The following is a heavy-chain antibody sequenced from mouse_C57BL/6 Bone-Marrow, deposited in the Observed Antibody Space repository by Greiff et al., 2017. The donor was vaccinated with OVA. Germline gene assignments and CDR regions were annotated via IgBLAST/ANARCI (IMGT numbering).Heavy chain of an antibody. CDR3: TRDKGPYYYGSSYDYYAMDY. V-gene: IGHV5-9-1*02. D-gene: IGHD1-1*01. Sequence: EVKLMESGEGLVKPGGSLKLSCAASGFTFSSYAMSWVRQTPEKRLEWVAYISSGGDYIYYADTVKGRFTISRDNARNTLYLQMSSLKSEDTAMYYCTRDKGPYYYGSSYDYYAMDYWGQGTSVTVSS. J-gene: IGHJ4*01. CDR2: ISSGGDYI. CDR1: GFTFSSYA.